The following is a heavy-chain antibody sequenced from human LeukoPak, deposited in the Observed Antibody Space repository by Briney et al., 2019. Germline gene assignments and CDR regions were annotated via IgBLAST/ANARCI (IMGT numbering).Heavy chain of an antibody. D-gene: IGHD3-22*01. CDR1: GGSISSYY. J-gene: IGHJ6*03. CDR2: IYHSGST. V-gene: IGHV4-59*12. Sequence: SETLSLTCTVSGGSISSYYWSWIRQPPGKGLEWIGEIYHSGSTNYNPSLKSRVTISVDKSKNQFSLKLSSVTAADTAVYYCARVVDSSGYNYYYYMDVWGKGTTVTVSS. CDR3: ARVVDSSGYNYYYYMDV.